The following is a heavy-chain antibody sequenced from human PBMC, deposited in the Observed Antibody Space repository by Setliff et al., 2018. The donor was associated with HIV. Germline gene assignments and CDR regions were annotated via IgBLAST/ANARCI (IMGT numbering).Heavy chain of an antibody. D-gene: IGHD1-20*01. CDR2: INPSGGST. J-gene: IGHJ6*03. CDR3: AREARYQDRYYYYMDV. V-gene: IGHV1-46*03. CDR1: GYNFTNYG. Sequence: ASVKVSCKASGYNFTNYGIGWVRQAPGQGLEWMGIINPSGGSTTYAQKFQGRVTMTRDTSASTVYMELSSLRSEDTAVYYCAREARYQDRYYYYMDVWGKGTTVTVSS.